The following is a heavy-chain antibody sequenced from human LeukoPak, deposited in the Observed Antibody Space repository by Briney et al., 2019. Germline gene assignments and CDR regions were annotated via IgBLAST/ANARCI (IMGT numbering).Heavy chain of an antibody. Sequence: GGSLRLSCAASGFTFSSSAMSWVRQAPGKGLEWVSGIPSSGGSTYYTDSVKGRFTISRDNSKNTVFLQMNSLRAEDTAVYYCARQRLDAFDIWGQGTMVTVSS. CDR1: GFTFSSSA. V-gene: IGHV3-23*01. J-gene: IGHJ3*02. CDR3: ARQRLDAFDI. D-gene: IGHD5-24*01. CDR2: IPSSGGST.